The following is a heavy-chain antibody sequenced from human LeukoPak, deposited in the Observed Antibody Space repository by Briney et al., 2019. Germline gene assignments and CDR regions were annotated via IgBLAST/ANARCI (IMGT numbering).Heavy chain of an antibody. CDR3: ARDKTRGLGYSYSKSGNYFDY. D-gene: IGHD5-18*01. CDR1: GFTFSSYE. CDR2: IKQDGGEK. V-gene: IGHV3-7*01. J-gene: IGHJ4*02. Sequence: PGGSLRLSCAASGFTFSSYEMNWVRQAPGKGLEWVANIKQDGGEKYYVDSVKGRFTISRDNAKNSLYLQMNSLRAEDTAVYSCARDKTRGLGYSYSKSGNYFDYWGQGTLVTVSS.